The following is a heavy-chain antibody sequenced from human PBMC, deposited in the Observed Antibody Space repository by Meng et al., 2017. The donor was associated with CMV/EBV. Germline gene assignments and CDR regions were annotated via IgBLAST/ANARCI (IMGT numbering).Heavy chain of an antibody. CDR3: AKPSTRDGYNYDY. Sequence: GESLKISCAASGFTFSSYAMSWVRQAPGKGLEWVSVIYSGGSSTYYADSVKGRFTISRDNSKTTLYLQMNSLRAEDTIVYYCAKPSTRDGYNYDYWGQGTLVTVSS. V-gene: IGHV3-23*03. CDR2: IYSGGSST. J-gene: IGHJ4*02. CDR1: GFTFSSYA. D-gene: IGHD5-24*01.